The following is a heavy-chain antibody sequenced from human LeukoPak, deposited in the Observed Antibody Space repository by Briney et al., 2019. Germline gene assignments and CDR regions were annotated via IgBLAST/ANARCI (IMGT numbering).Heavy chain of an antibody. V-gene: IGHV4-34*01. CDR3: ARGFLYDFWSGYSVGGAWFDP. CDR1: GRSFSGYY. CDR2: INHSGST. D-gene: IGHD3-3*01. J-gene: IGHJ5*02. Sequence: SETLSLTCAVYGRSFSGYYWSWIRQPPGKGLEWIGEINHSGSTNYNPSLKSRVTISVDTSKNQFSLKLSSVTAADTAVYYCARGFLYDFWSGYSVGGAWFDPWGQGTLVTVSS.